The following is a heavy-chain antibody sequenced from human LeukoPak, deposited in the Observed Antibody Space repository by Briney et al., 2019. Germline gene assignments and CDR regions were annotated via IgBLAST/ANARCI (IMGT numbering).Heavy chain of an antibody. J-gene: IGHJ4*02. CDR3: ARAPRTGPYYFDS. V-gene: IGHV4-59*13. Sequence: SETLSLTCTVSGVSISSYYWSWIRQPPGKGLEWIGYIYYSGSTNSNPSFNSRVTISVDTSKNHFSLKLTSVTAADTAVYYCARAPRTGPYYFDSWGQGTLVTVSS. CDR1: GVSISSYY. D-gene: IGHD3-10*01. CDR2: IYYSGST.